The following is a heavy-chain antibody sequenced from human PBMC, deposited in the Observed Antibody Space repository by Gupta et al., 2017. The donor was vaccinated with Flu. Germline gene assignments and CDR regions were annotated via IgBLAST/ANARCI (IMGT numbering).Heavy chain of an antibody. J-gene: IGHJ4*02. D-gene: IGHD1-26*01. CDR1: GFTISSHD. CDR2: ISSRDYI. V-gene: IGHV3-48*03. CDR3: ARRHWDK. Sequence: EVQLVESGGGLVQPGGSLTLSCIVSGFTISSHDMSWVRQAPGRGLEWVSFISSRDYIYYGDPVRGRFTISRDNARNSMYLQMSGLRDEDTAGYYCARRHWDKWGQGTLVTVSS.